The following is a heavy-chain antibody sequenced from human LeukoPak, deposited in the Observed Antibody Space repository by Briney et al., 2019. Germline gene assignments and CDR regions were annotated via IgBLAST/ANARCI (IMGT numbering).Heavy chain of an antibody. D-gene: IGHD3-9*01. CDR3: ARSITIGLSYYFDY. Sequence: SETLSLTCTVSGDSIRIYYWSWIRQPPGKRLEWIGYIYYSGSTNYNPSLKSRVTISVDTSKNQFSLKLSSVTAADTAVYYCARSITIGLSYYFDYWGQGTLVTVSS. J-gene: IGHJ4*02. CDR2: IYYSGST. CDR1: GDSIRIYY. V-gene: IGHV4-59*01.